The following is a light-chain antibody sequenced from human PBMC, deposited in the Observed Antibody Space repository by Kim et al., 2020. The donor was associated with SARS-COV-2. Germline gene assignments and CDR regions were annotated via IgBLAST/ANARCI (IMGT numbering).Light chain of an antibody. Sequence: ALGQTGRITGQGDSLRSYYASWYQQKPGQAPVLVIYGKNNRPSGIPDRFSGSSSGNTASLTITGAQAEDEADYYCNSRDSSGNHLVFGTGTKVTVL. J-gene: IGLJ1*01. V-gene: IGLV3-19*01. CDR3: NSRDSSGNHLV. CDR2: GKN. CDR1: SLRSYY.